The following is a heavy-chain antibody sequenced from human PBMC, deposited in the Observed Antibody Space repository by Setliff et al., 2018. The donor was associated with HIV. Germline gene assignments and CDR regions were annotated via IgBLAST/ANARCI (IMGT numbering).Heavy chain of an antibody. V-gene: IGHV4-31*03. CDR1: GGSISSGGYY. CDR3: ARDGGGNIGYDY. CDR2: IYYSGST. J-gene: IGHJ4*02. D-gene: IGHD3-16*01. Sequence: SETLSLTCTVSGGSISSGGYYWSWIRQHPGKGLEWIGYIYYSGSTYYNPSLKSRVTISVDTSKNQFSLKLSSVTAADTAVYYCARDGGGNIGYDYWGQGTLVTVSS.